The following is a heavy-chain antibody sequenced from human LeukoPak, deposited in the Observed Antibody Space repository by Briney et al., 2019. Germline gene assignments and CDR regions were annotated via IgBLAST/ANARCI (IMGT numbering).Heavy chain of an antibody. CDR1: GFTFSSYG. J-gene: IGHJ4*02. CDR2: ISGSGGST. CDR3: AKDPAYGSGSFQHFDY. V-gene: IGHV3-23*01. D-gene: IGHD3-10*01. Sequence: QSGGSLRLSCAASGFTFSSYGMSWVRQAPGKGLEWVSAISGSGGSTYYADSVKGRFTISRDNSKNTLYLQMNSLRAEDTAVYYCAKDPAYGSGSFQHFDYWGQGTLVTVSS.